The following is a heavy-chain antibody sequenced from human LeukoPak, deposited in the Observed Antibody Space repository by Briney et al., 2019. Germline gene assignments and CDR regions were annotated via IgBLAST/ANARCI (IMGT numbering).Heavy chain of an antibody. D-gene: IGHD6-6*01. CDR2: INPSGGST. V-gene: IGHV1-46*01. Sequence: ASVKVSCKASGYTFTSYYMHWVRQAPGQGLEWMGIINPSGGSTSYAQKFQGRVTMTRDTSTGTVYMELSSLRSEDTAVYYCARDQIDEQLGPSFDYWGQGTLVTVSS. CDR3: ARDQIDEQLGPSFDY. CDR1: GYTFTSYY. J-gene: IGHJ4*02.